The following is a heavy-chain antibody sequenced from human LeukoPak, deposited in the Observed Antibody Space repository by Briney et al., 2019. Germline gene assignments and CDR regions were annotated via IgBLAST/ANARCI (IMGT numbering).Heavy chain of an antibody. Sequence: GGSLRLSCIATGFTFSYFGMAWVRQSPGQGLEWVSTISGDGNNVHQADSVKGRFIISRDNSRSTLYLEMNSLRVEDTAIYYCAKDAGPQQLVFFDSWGQGTLVTVSS. CDR2: ISGDGNNV. D-gene: IGHD6-6*01. J-gene: IGHJ4*02. CDR3: AKDAGPQQLVFFDS. V-gene: IGHV3-23*01. CDR1: GFTFSYFG.